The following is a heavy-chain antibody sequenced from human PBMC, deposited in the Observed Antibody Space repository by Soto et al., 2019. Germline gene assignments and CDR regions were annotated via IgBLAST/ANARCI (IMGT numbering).Heavy chain of an antibody. V-gene: IGHV3-33*01. CDR2: IWYDGNNK. D-gene: IGHD2-21*01. J-gene: IGHJ4*02. CDR1: GFTFSNYG. CDR3: ARGLHSLFDY. Sequence: VGSLRLSCAASGFTFSNYGMHWVRQAPGKGLEWVAVIWYDGNNKYYADSVKGRFTISRDNSNNTLYVQMTSLRAEDTAVYYCARGLHSLFDYWGQGTLVTVSS.